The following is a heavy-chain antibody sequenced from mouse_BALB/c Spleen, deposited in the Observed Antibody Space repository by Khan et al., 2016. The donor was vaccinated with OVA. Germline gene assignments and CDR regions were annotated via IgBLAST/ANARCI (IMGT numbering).Heavy chain of an antibody. D-gene: IGHD1-1*01. CDR1: GFTFSTYG. CDR3: ARLAYYYVSEGFAY. V-gene: IGHV5-6*01. Sequence: EVELVESGGDLVKPEGSLKLSCAASGFTFSTYGMSWVRQTPDKRLEWVATISSGSSYTYYPDSVQGRFTISRDNAKNTLYLQMSSLKSEDTAMFDGARLAYYYVSEGFAYWGQGTLVTVSA. J-gene: IGHJ3*01. CDR2: ISSGSSYT.